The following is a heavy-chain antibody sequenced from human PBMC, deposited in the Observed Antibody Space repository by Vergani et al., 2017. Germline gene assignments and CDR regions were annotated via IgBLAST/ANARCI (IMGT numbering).Heavy chain of an antibody. V-gene: IGHV3-53*01. CDR1: GFTFSDNS. D-gene: IGHD6-19*01. J-gene: IGHJ4*02. CDR3: ARGETPCSGWWRGFDY. CDR2: IYSGGTT. Sequence: EVQLVESGGGLIQPGGSLRLSCAASGFTFSDNSMSWVRQAPGKGLEWVSVIYSGGTTYYADSVKGRFTITRDNSKNTLYLQMNSLRAEDTAVYYCARGETPCSGWWRGFDYWGQGTRVTVSS.